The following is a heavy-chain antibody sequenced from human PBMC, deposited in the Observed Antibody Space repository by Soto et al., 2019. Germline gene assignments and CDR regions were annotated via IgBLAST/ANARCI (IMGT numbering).Heavy chain of an antibody. CDR3: AKRPLNWGRWYFDL. D-gene: IGHD7-27*01. CDR2: ISDSGSFT. Sequence: EVQLLESGGGLVQPGGSLRLSCAASGITFSNYAMTWVRQAPGKGLEWVSVISDSGSFTFYADSVKGRFTISRDNSGGTLYLHMNSLRAEDTAIYYCAKRPLNWGRWYFDLWGRGTLVTVSS. J-gene: IGHJ2*01. CDR1: GITFSNYA. V-gene: IGHV3-23*01.